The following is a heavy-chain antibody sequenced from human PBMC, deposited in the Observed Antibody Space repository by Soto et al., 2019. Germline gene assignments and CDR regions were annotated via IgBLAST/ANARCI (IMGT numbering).Heavy chain of an antibody. CDR1: GFTLSDHY. Sequence: GGSLRLSCAASGFTLSDHYMDWVRQAPGKGLEWVGRSRDKPNRYTTDYATSVKGRFTISRDDSKTLLYLEVSSLKIDDTAVYYCARDARASGSDKYFYAMDVWGQGTTVTVSS. D-gene: IGHD3-10*01. CDR3: ARDARASGSDKYFYAMDV. CDR2: SRDKPNRYTT. V-gene: IGHV3-72*01. J-gene: IGHJ6*02.